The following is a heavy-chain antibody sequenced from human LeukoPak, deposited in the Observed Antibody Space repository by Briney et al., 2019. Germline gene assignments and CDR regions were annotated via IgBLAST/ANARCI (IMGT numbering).Heavy chain of an antibody. CDR1: RFTFSNYA. J-gene: IGHJ4*02. V-gene: IGHV3-23*01. CDR2: ISASAGTT. D-gene: IGHD2-2*01. Sequence: GGSLRLSCAASRFTFSNYAMSWVRQAPGKGLEWLSAISASAGTTYNADSVKGRFTISRDNSKNTLYVQMNSLRAEDTAVYYCAKVGIVVVPAAMGFDYWGQGTLVTVSS. CDR3: AKVGIVVVPAAMGFDY.